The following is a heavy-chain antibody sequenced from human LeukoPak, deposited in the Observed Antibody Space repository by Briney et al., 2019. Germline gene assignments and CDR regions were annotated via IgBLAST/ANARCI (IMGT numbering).Heavy chain of an antibody. J-gene: IGHJ5*02. CDR2: IYYSGST. Sequence: SETLSLTCTVSGGSISSYYWSWIRQPPGKGLEWIGYIYYSGSTNYNPSLKSRVTISVDTSKNQFSLKLSSVTAADTAVYYCARGPAIGYCSSTSCYGFGPWGQGTLVTVSS. CDR3: ARGPAIGYCSSTSCYGFGP. V-gene: IGHV4-59*01. D-gene: IGHD2-2*01. CDR1: GGSISSYY.